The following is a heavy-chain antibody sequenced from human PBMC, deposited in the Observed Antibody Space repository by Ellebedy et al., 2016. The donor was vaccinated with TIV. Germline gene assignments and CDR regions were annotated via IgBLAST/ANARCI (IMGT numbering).Heavy chain of an antibody. Sequence: GESLKISCAASGFTFSSYGMHWVRQAPGKGLEWVAVISYDGSNKYYADSVKGRFTISRDNSQNTLYLQMNSLRAEDTAVYYCARDRRNQSSSRTPGIDYWGQGTLVIISS. V-gene: IGHV3-30*03. CDR3: ARDRRNQSSSRTPGIDY. CDR2: ISYDGSNK. D-gene: IGHD1-14*01. J-gene: IGHJ4*02. CDR1: GFTFSSYG.